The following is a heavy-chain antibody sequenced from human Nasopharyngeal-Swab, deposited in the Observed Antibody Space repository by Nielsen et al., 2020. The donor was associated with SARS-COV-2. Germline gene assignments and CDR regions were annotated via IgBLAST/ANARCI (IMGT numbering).Heavy chain of an antibody. J-gene: IGHJ4*02. CDR1: GFTFSNAW. D-gene: IGHD5-18*01. CDR2: ISYDGSNK. Sequence: GESLKISCAASGFTFSNAWMHWVRQAPGKGLEWVAVISYDGSNKYYADSVKGRFTISRDNSKNTLYLQMNSLRAEDTAVYYCAKGSLGYSYVIDYWGQGTLVTVSS. CDR3: AKGSLGYSYVIDY. V-gene: IGHV3-30*18.